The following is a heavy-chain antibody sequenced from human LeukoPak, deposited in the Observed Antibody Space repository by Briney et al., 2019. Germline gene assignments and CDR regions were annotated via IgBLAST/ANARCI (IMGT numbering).Heavy chain of an antibody. Sequence: GGSLRLSCAASGFTFDDYAMHWVRQVPGKGLEWVSGISWNSGSIGYADSVKGRFTISRDNAKNSLYLQMNSLRAEDMALYYCAKDEGRSYYYYYMDVWGKGTTVTVSS. CDR2: ISWNSGSI. V-gene: IGHV3-9*03. CDR3: AKDEGRSYYYYYMDV. J-gene: IGHJ6*03. CDR1: GFTFDDYA.